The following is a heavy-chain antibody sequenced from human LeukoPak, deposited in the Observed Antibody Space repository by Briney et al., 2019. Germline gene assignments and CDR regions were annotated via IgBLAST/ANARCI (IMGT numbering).Heavy chain of an antibody. V-gene: IGHV1-2*04. D-gene: IGHD5-18*01. Sequence: GASVKVSCKASGYTFTRYYMHWVRQAPGQGLEWMGWINPNSGGTNYAQRFQGWVTMIRDTSISTAYMELSRLRSDDTAVYYCARAIRTQLGAFDIWGQGTMVTVAS. CDR2: INPNSGGT. CDR3: ARAIRTQLGAFDI. CDR1: GYTFTRYY. J-gene: IGHJ3*02.